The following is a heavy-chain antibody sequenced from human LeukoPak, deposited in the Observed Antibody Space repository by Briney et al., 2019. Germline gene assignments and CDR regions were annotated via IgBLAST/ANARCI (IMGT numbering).Heavy chain of an antibody. Sequence: GSSVKVSCKASGYTFTNYGISWLRQAPAQGLEWMGWISGYNGNTNYAQNLQGRVTMTTDTSTSTVYMELRSLRSDDTAVYYCAFSSYYQGNYYYMDVWGKGTTVTVSS. CDR3: AFSSYYQGNYYYMDV. CDR2: ISGYNGNT. J-gene: IGHJ6*03. CDR1: GYTFTNYG. D-gene: IGHD1-26*01. V-gene: IGHV1-18*01.